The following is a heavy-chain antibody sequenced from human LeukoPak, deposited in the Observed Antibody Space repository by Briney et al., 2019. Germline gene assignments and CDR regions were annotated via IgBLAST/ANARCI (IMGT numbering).Heavy chain of an antibody. J-gene: IGHJ4*02. Sequence: SVKVSCRASGGTFSSYAISWVRQAPGQGLEWMGGIIPIFGTANYAQKFQGRVTITADESTSTAYMELSSLRSEDTAVYYCATYYYDSSGYYYSPFDYWGQGALVTVSS. D-gene: IGHD3-22*01. V-gene: IGHV1-69*13. CDR3: ATYYYDSSGYYYSPFDY. CDR1: GGTFSSYA. CDR2: IIPIFGTA.